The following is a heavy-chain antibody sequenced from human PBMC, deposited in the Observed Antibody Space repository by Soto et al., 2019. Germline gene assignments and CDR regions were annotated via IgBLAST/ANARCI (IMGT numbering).Heavy chain of an antibody. D-gene: IGHD2-8*01. Sequence: EVQLLESGGGLVQPGGSLRLSCAASGFTFRDYAMTWVRQAPGKGLEWVSAIGGAGSYIHYADAVEGRFTVSRGDSKNTLYLGMDSLRVEDTAVYYCAKDFVSRNRVYDPFDIWGPGTKVTVS. CDR1: GFTFRDYA. CDR3: AKDFVSRNRVYDPFDI. J-gene: IGHJ3*02. CDR2: IGGAGSYI. V-gene: IGHV3-23*01.